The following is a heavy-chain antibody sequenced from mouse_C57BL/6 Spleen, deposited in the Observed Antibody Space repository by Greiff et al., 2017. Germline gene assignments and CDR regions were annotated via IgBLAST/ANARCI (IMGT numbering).Heavy chain of an antibody. CDR3: ASRGTYYRSSYEAWFAY. Sequence: EVQLQESGPELVKPGASVKIPCKASGYTFTDYNMNWVKQSHGKSLEWIGDINPNNGGTIYNQKFKGKATLTVDKSSSTAYMELRSLTSEDTAVYYCASRGTYYRSSYEAWFAYWGQGTLVTVSA. CDR1: GYTFTDYN. V-gene: IGHV1-18*01. CDR2: INPNNGGT. J-gene: IGHJ3*01. D-gene: IGHD1-1*01.